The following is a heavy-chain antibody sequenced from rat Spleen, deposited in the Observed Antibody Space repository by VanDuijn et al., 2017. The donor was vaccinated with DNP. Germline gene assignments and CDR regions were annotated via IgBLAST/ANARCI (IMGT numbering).Heavy chain of an antibody. CDR2: ISTGGGST. V-gene: IGHV5-27*01. J-gene: IGHJ3*01. CDR3: VTGGYVEIWFAY. Sequence: EVKLVESGGGLVQPGRSLKLSCAASGFNFNDYWMGWVRQAPTKGLEWVAYISTGGGSTYYRDSVKGRFTISRDNAKNTLYLQMDSLRSDDTASYYCVTGGYVEIWFAYWGQGTLVTVSS. CDR1: GFNFNDYW. D-gene: IGHD1-12*01.